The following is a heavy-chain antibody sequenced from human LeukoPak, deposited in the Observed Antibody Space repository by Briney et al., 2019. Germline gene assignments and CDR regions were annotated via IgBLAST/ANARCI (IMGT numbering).Heavy chain of an antibody. CDR3: ARDRPITFGGVIVRRGFDY. J-gene: IGHJ4*02. CDR2: IYYSGST. Sequence: SETLSPTCTVSGGSISSGGYYWSWIRQHPGKGLEWIGYIYYSGSTYYNPSLKSRVTISVDTSKNQFSLKLSSVTAADTAVYYCARDRPITFGGVIVRRGFDYWGQGTLVTVSS. CDR1: GGSISSGGYY. D-gene: IGHD3-16*02. V-gene: IGHV4-31*03.